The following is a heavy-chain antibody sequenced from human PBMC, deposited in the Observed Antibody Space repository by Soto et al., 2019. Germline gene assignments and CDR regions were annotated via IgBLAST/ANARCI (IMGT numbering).Heavy chain of an antibody. CDR2: IYYSGST. Sequence: SETLSLTCTVSGGSVSSGSYYWSWIRQPPGKGLEWIGYIYYSGSTNYNPSLKSRVTISVDTSKNQFSLKLSSVSAADTAVYYCARDRCSGGSCYSHYYYGMDVWGQGTTVTVSS. D-gene: IGHD2-15*01. J-gene: IGHJ6*02. CDR3: ARDRCSGGSCYSHYYYGMDV. CDR1: GGSVSSGSYY. V-gene: IGHV4-61*01.